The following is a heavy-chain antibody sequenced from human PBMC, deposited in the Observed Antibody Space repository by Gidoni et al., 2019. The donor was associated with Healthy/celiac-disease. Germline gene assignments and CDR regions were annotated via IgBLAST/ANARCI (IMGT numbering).Heavy chain of an antibody. V-gene: IGHV1-46*03. J-gene: IGHJ3*02. Sequence: QVQLVQSGAEVKKSGASVKVSCKASGYTFTSYYMHWVRQAPGQGLEWMGIINPSGGSTSYAQKFQGRVTMTRDTSTSTVYMELSSLRSEDTAVYYCARDAVLWFGEGGAFDIWGQGTMVTVSS. CDR2: INPSGGST. CDR1: GYTFTSYY. CDR3: ARDAVLWFGEGGAFDI. D-gene: IGHD3-10*01.